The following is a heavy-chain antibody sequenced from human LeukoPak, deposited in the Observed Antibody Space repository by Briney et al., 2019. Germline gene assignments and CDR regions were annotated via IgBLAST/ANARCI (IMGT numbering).Heavy chain of an antibody. Sequence: PSETLSLTCAVYGGSFSGYYWSWIRQPPGKGLEWIGEINHSGSTNYNPSLKSRVTISVDTSKNQFSLKLSSVTAADTAVYYCARATATVTTGGYWGQGTLVTVSS. CDR3: ARATATVTTGGY. CDR2: INHSGST. D-gene: IGHD4-17*01. J-gene: IGHJ4*02. CDR1: GGSFSGYY. V-gene: IGHV4-34*01.